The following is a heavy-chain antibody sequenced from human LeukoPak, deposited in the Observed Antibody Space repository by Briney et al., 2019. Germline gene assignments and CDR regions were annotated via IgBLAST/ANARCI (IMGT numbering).Heavy chain of an antibody. V-gene: IGHV4-34*01. J-gene: IGHJ6*03. D-gene: IGHD3-10*01. CDR1: GGSFSGYY. CDR3: ARGRYYYGSGSYVKYYYYYMDV. Sequence: PSETLSLTCAVYGGSFSGYYWSWIRQPPGKGLEWIGEINHSGSTNYNPSLKSRVTISVDTSKNQFSLKLSSVTAAHTAVYYCARGRYYYGSGSYVKYYYYYMDVWGKGTTVTVSS. CDR2: INHSGST.